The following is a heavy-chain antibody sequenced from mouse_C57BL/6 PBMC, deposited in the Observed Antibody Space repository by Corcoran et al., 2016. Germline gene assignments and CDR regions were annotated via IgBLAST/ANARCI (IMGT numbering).Heavy chain of an antibody. CDR3: ARLYYGSSRYYAMDY. CDR1: GYTFTTYG. J-gene: IGHJ4*01. D-gene: IGHD1-1*01. Sequence: QIQLVQSGPELKKPGETVKISCKASGYTFTTYGMSWVKQAPGKGLKWMGWINTYSGVPTYADDFKGRFAFSLETSASTAYLTINNLKNEDTATYFCARLYYGSSRYYAMDYWGQGTSVTVSS. CDR2: INTYSGVP. V-gene: IGHV9-3*01.